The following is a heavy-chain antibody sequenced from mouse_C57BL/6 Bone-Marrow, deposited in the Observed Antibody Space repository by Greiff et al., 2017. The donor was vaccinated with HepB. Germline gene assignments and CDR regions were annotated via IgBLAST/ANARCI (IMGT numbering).Heavy chain of an antibody. CDR2: IDPETGGT. D-gene: IGHD4-1*01. CDR3: TRRLGPGAMDY. J-gene: IGHJ4*01. V-gene: IGHV1-15*01. CDR1: GYTFTDYE. Sequence: VQVVESGAELVRPGASVTLSCKASGYTFTDYEMHWVKQTPVHGLEWIGAIDPETGGTAYNQKFKGKAILTADKSSSTAYMELRSLTSEDSAVYYCTRRLGPGAMDYWGQGTSVTVSS.